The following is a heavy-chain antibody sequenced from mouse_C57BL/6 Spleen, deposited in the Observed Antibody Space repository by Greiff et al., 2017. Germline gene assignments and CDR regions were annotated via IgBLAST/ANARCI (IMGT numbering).Heavy chain of an antibody. J-gene: IGHJ3*01. CDR3: ATPTGFAY. D-gene: IGHD2-10*01. V-gene: IGHV1-55*01. Sequence: QVQLKESGAELVKPGASVKMSCKASGYTFTSYWITWVKQRPGQGLEWIGDIYPGSGSTNYNEKFKSKATLTVDTSSSTAYMQLSSLTSEDSAVYYCATPTGFAYWGQGTLGTVAA. CDR2: IYPGSGST. CDR1: GYTFTSYW.